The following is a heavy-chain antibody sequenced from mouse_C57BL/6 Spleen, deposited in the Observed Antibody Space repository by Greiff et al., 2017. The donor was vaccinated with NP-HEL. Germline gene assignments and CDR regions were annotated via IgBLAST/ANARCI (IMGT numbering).Heavy chain of an antibody. Sequence: EVMLVESGGGLVKPGGSLKLSCAASGFTFSSYAMSWVRQTPEKRLEWVATISDGGSYTYYPDNVKGRFTISRDNAKNNLYLQMSHLKSEDTAMYYCARDHYSPYFDYWGQGTTLTVSS. J-gene: IGHJ2*01. D-gene: IGHD2-12*01. V-gene: IGHV5-4*01. CDR1: GFTFSSYA. CDR3: ARDHYSPYFDY. CDR2: ISDGGSYT.